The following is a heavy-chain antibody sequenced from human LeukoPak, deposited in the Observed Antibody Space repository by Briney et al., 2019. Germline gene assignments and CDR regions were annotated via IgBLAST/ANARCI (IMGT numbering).Heavy chain of an antibody. CDR3: ARERPLR. V-gene: IGHV3-53*01. J-gene: IGHJ4*02. Sequence: GGSLRLSCAASGFTFSSYNMNWVRQAPGKGLEWVSVIYSGGSTYYADSVKGRFTISRDNSKNTLYLQMNSLRAEDTAVYYCARERPLRWGQGTPVTVSS. D-gene: IGHD3-16*01. CDR2: IYSGGST. CDR1: GFTFSSYN.